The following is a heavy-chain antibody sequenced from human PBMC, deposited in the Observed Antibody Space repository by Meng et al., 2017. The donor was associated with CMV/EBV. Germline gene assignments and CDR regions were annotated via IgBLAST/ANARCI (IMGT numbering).Heavy chain of an antibody. J-gene: IGHJ4*02. CDR1: GGTISSSSYY. CDR3: ARAVGGSGWYYFDY. V-gene: IGHV4-39*07. Sequence: SETLSLTCTVSGGTISSSSYYWGWIRQPPGKGLEWIGSIYYSGSTYYNPSLKGRVTISVDTSKNQFSLKLSSVTAADTDVYYCARAVGGSGWYYFDYWGQGTLVTVSS. D-gene: IGHD6-19*01. CDR2: IYYSGST.